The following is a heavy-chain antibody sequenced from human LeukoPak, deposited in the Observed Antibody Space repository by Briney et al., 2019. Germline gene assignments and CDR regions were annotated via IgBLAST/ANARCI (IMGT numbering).Heavy chain of an antibody. CDR2: IRYDGSNK. CDR1: GFTFSSYG. D-gene: IGHD4-17*01. V-gene: IGHV3-30*02. CDR3: AKDGGDNPYYYYMDV. J-gene: IGHJ6*03. Sequence: GGSLRLSCAACGFTFSSYGMHWVRQAPGKGLEWVAFIRYDGSNKYYADSVKGRFTISRDNSKNTLYLQMNSLRAEDTAVYYCAKDGGDNPYYYYMDVWGKGTTVTISS.